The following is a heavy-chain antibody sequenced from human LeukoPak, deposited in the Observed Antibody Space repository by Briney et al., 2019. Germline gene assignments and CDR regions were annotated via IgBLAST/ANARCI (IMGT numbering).Heavy chain of an antibody. D-gene: IGHD4-11*01. V-gene: IGHV3-53*01. Sequence: TGGSLRLSCAAPGFSVRTTYMSWVRQAPGKGLEWVSVLYTGGGTDHADSVKGRFTISRDNSKNTLSLQMNSLRVEDTAIYYCAKEGKIRHDSRNWFDPWGQGTLVTVSS. CDR1: GFSVRTTY. J-gene: IGHJ5*02. CDR2: LYTGGGT. CDR3: AKEGKIRHDSRNWFDP.